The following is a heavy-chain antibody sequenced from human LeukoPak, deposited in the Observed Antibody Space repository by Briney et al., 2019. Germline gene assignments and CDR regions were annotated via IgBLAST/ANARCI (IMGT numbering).Heavy chain of an antibody. Sequence: GGSLRLSCAASGFTVSSNYMSWVRQAPGKGLEWVSSISSSSSYIYYADSVKGRFTISRDNAKNSLYLQMNSLRAEDTAVYYCARGAAMVNCWGQGTLVTVSS. CDR2: ISSSSSYI. J-gene: IGHJ4*02. V-gene: IGHV3-21*01. CDR1: GFTVSSNY. D-gene: IGHD5-18*01. CDR3: ARGAAMVNC.